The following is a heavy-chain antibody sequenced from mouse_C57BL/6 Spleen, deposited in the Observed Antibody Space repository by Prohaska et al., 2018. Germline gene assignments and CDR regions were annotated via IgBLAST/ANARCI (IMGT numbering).Heavy chain of an antibody. CDR2: IHPNSGST. J-gene: IGHJ3*01. CDR1: GYTFTSYW. Sequence: QVQLQQPGAELVKPGASVKLSCKASGYTFTSYWMHWVTQRPGQGLEWIGMIHPNSGSTNYNEKFKSKATLTVDKSSSTPYMQRSSLTSEDSADYYCAREDYDYDGKAYWGQGTLVTVSA. D-gene: IGHD2-4*01. CDR3: AREDYDYDGKAY. V-gene: IGHV1-64*01.